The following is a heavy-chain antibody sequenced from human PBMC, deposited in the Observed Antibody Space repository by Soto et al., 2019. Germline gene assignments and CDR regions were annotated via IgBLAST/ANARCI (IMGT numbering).Heavy chain of an antibody. CDR3: ARARLTIIPYDL. V-gene: IGHV4-30-4*01. D-gene: IGHD3-10*01. CDR1: GGSISSGDYY. J-gene: IGHJ2*01. CDR2: IYYSGST. Sequence: QVQLQESGPGLVKPSQTLSLTCTVSGGSISSGDYYWSWIRQPPGKGLEWIGYIYYSGSTYYNPSLTSRVTRSVDTSLTQFSLTLSFVPAADTSVYYCARARLTIIPYDLLSRCTLVTVSS.